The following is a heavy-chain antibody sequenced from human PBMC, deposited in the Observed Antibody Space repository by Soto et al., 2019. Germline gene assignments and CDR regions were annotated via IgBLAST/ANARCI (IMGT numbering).Heavy chain of an antibody. D-gene: IGHD3-9*01. V-gene: IGHV3-7*01. CDR2: IKQDGSEK. J-gene: IGHJ2*01. CDR3: ASFFFQAEDGIRDSVPVSAFLLNRSSDL. Sequence: KELQWVANIKQDGSEKYYGDSLKGRFTISRDNAKNSLYLQMNSLRAEDTAVYYCASFFFQAEDGIRDSVPVSAFLLNRSSDL.